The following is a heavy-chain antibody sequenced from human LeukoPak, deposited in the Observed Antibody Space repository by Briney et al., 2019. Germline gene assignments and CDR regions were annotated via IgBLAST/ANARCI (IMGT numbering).Heavy chain of an antibody. CDR2: IVVGSGNT. V-gene: IGHV1-58*01. J-gene: IGHJ4*02. D-gene: IGHD3/OR15-3a*01. Sequence: SVMVSCKASGITFTTSAVQWVRRARGQRLEWIGWIVVGSGNTNYAQKFQERVTITRDMSTSTAYMELSSLRSEDTAVYYCAALKGGTFDYWGQGTLVTVSS. CDR3: AALKGGTFDY. CDR1: GITFTTSA.